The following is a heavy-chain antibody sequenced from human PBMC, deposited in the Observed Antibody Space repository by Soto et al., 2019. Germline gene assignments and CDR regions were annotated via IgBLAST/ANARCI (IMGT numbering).Heavy chain of an antibody. Sequence: QVQLVQSGAEVKKPGASVKVSCKASGYSFTSYGISWVLQAPGQGIEWMGWISAYNGNTNYAQKLQGRVTMTTDTSTSTAYMELRSLRSDDTAVYYCARGDGDKERGGNCFDPWGQGTLVTVSS. J-gene: IGHJ5*02. V-gene: IGHV1-18*01. CDR1: GYSFTSYG. D-gene: IGHD4-17*01. CDR2: ISAYNGNT. CDR3: ARGDGDKERGGNCFDP.